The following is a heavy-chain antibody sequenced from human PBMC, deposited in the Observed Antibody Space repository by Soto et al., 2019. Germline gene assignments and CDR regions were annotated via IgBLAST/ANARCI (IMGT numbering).Heavy chain of an antibody. CDR2: IYYSGST. D-gene: IGHD6-19*01. Sequence: QLQLQESGPGLIKPSETLSLDYTVSGGSISSSSYYWGWIRQPPGKGLEWIGSIYYSGSTYYNPSLKSRVTISVDTSKNQFSLKLSSVIAADTAVYYCARHGGSGVDYWGQGTLVTVSS. CDR3: ARHGGSGVDY. J-gene: IGHJ4*02. V-gene: IGHV4-39*01. CDR1: GGSISSSSYY.